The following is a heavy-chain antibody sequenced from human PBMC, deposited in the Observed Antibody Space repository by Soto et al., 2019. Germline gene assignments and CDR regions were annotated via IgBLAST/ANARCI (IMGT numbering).Heavy chain of an antibody. J-gene: IGHJ6*02. CDR1: GYTFIRYG. Sequence: QVQLVQSAAEVRKPGASVKVSCRASGYTFIRYGITWVRQAPGQGLEWMGWISSYNDYTEYAQRFQGRVTTTADTSTRTLHMELRNLRSDDTAVYYCARGGYYDYDWGKLNYYGLDVWGQGTAVTVSS. CDR2: ISSYNDYT. CDR3: ARGGYYDYDWGKLNYYGLDV. D-gene: IGHD3-16*01. V-gene: IGHV1-18*01.